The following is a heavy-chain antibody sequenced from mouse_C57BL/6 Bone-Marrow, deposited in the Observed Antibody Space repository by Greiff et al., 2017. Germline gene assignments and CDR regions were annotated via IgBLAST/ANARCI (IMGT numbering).Heavy chain of an antibody. J-gene: IGHJ4*01. CDR3: ARCYYGNYWAMDY. CDR2: INPSSGYT. CDR1: GYTFTSYW. V-gene: IGHV1-7*01. Sequence: VQLQQSGAELAKPGASVKLSCKASGYTFTSYWMHWVKQRPGQGLEWIGYINPSSGYTKYNQKFKDKATLTADKSSSTAYMQLSSLTYEDSAVYYCARCYYGNYWAMDYWGQGTSVTGSS. D-gene: IGHD2-1*01.